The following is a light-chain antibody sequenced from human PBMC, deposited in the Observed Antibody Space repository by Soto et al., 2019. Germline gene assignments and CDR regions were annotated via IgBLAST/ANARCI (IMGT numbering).Light chain of an antibody. Sequence: QTVVTQPASVSGSPGQSITISCTGTSSDVGGYNSVSWFQQHPSKAPKLIIYEASHRPSGVSIRFSGSKSGNTASLTISGLQAEDEADYYCNSYRHSTTLVFGTGTKLTVL. CDR2: EAS. J-gene: IGLJ1*01. CDR1: SSDVGGYNS. V-gene: IGLV2-14*01. CDR3: NSYRHSTTLV.